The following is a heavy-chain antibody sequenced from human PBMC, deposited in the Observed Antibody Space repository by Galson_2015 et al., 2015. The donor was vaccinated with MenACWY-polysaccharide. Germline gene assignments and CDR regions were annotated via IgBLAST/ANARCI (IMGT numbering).Heavy chain of an antibody. CDR1: GYIFTNYA. J-gene: IGHJ4*02. V-gene: IGHV1-3*01. CDR3: ARDSENLDY. D-gene: IGHD6-19*01. CDR2: ISAGNGRA. Sequence: SCKASGYIFTNYAMHWVRQAPGLSFEWMGWISAGNGRAEYSQKFQGRVTITRDTSASTAYMEVSSLRSEDTAVYYCARDSENLDYWGQGTLVTVSS.